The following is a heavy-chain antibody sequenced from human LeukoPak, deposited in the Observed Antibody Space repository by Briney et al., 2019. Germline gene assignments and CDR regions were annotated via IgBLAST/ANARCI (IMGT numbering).Heavy chain of an antibody. CDR2: IYNSEGT. D-gene: IGHD2-15*01. CDR1: GGSISSYY. J-gene: IGHJ3*02. Sequence: PSETLSLTCTVSGGSISSYYWSWIRQPPGKRLEWIGYIYNSEGTSYNPSLKSGVTISVDTSKNQFSLMLSSVTAADTAVYYCARHCSGGTCPLSFDAFDIWGQGTMVTVSS. V-gene: IGHV4-59*08. CDR3: ARHCSGGTCPLSFDAFDI.